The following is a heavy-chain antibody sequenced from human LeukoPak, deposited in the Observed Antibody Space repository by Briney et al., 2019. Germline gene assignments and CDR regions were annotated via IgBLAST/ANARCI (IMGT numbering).Heavy chain of an antibody. D-gene: IGHD3-22*01. CDR3: ARETDSSGYYSFDY. V-gene: IGHV1-2*02. J-gene: IGHJ4*02. Sequence: ASVKVSCKASGGTFSSYAISWVRQAPGQGLEWMGWINPNSGGTNYAQKFQGRVTMTRDTSISTAYMELSRLRSDDTAVYYCARETDSSGYYSFDYWGQGTLVTVSS. CDR2: INPNSGGT. CDR1: GGTFSSYA.